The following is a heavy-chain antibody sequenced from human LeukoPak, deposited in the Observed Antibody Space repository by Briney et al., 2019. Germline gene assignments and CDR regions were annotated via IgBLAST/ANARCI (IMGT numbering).Heavy chain of an antibody. Sequence: RGSLRLSCAASGFTFSSYGMHWVRQAPGKGLEWVAVISYDGSNKYYADSVKGRFTISRDNSKNTLYLQMNSLRAEDTAVYYCATYYGSGSYGFDYWGQGTLVTVSS. D-gene: IGHD3-10*01. J-gene: IGHJ4*02. CDR1: GFTFSSYG. CDR2: ISYDGSNK. V-gene: IGHV3-30*03. CDR3: ATYYGSGSYGFDY.